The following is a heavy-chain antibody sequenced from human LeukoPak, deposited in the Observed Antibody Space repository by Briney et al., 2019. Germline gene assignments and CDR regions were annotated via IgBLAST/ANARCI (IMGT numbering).Heavy chain of an antibody. CDR2: ISYDGSNK. D-gene: IGHD2-15*01. CDR1: GFTFSSYA. Sequence: GGSLRLSCAASGFTFSSYAMHWVRQAPGKGLEWVAVISYDGSNKYYADSVKGRFTISRDNSKNTLYLQMNSLRAEDTAVYYCARDSLRLAAAFDIWGQGTMVTVSS. V-gene: IGHV3-30*04. CDR3: ARDSLRLAAAFDI. J-gene: IGHJ3*02.